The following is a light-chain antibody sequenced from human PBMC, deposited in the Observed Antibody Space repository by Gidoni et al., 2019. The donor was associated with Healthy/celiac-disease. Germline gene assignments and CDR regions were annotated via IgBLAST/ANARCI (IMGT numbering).Light chain of an antibody. J-gene: IGLJ2*01. Sequence: SYELTQPPSVSVSPGQTASITCSGDKLGDKYACWYQQKPGQSPVLVIYQDSKRPSGIPERFSGSKSGNTATLTISGTQAMDEADYYCQAWDSSTAAVFGGGTKLTVL. CDR2: QDS. CDR1: KLGDKY. V-gene: IGLV3-1*01. CDR3: QAWDSSTAAV.